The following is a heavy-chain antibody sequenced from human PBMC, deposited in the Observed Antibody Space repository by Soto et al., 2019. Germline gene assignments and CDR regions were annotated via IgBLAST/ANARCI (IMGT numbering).Heavy chain of an antibody. Sequence: ASVKVSCKASGYTFTSYDINWVRQATGQGLEWMGWMNPNSGNTGYAQKFQGRVTMTRNTSISTAYMELSSLRSEDTAVYYCARGLLRFLEWVDRGQGTLVTVSS. D-gene: IGHD3-3*01. J-gene: IGHJ4*02. CDR2: MNPNSGNT. CDR1: GYTFTSYD. V-gene: IGHV1-8*01. CDR3: ARGLLRFLEWVD.